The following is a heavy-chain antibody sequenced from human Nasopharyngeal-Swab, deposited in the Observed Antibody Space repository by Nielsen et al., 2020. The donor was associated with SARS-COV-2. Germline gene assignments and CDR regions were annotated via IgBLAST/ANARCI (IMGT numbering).Heavy chain of an antibody. CDR2: INHRGST. Sequence: SETLSLTCAVYGGSFSGYYWSWIRQPPGKGLEWIGEINHRGSTNYNPSLKSRVTISVDTSKNQFSLKLSSVTAADTAVYYCARPRRWLHYFDYWGQGTLVTVSS. CDR1: GGSFSGYY. D-gene: IGHD3-22*01. V-gene: IGHV4-34*01. J-gene: IGHJ4*02. CDR3: ARPRRWLHYFDY.